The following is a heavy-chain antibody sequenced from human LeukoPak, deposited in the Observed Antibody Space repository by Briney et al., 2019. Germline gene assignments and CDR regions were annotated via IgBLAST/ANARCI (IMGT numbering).Heavy chain of an antibody. Sequence: PSETLSLTCTVSGGSISSGGYYWSWIRQHPGKGLEWIGYIYYSGSTYYNPSLKSRVTISVDTSKNQFSLKLSSVTAADTAVYYCARDLSGIAVAGTWFDPWGQGTLVTVSS. CDR3: ARDLSGIAVAGTWFDP. V-gene: IGHV4-31*03. CDR1: GGSISSGGYY. D-gene: IGHD6-19*01. J-gene: IGHJ5*02. CDR2: IYYSGST.